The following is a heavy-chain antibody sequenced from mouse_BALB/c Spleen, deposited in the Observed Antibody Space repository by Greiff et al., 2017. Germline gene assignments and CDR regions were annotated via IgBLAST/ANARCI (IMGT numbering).Heavy chain of an antibody. CDR3: TREGNGYYFDY. CDR1: GYTFTSYY. V-gene: IGHV1S81*02. CDR2: INPSNGGT. J-gene: IGHJ2*01. D-gene: IGHD1-2*01. Sequence: QVQLQQSGAELVKPGASVKLSCKASGYTFTSYYMYWVKQRPGQGLEWIGEINPSNGGTNFNEKFKSKATLTVDKSSSTAYMQLSSLTSEDSAVYYCTREGNGYYFDYWGQGTTLTVSS.